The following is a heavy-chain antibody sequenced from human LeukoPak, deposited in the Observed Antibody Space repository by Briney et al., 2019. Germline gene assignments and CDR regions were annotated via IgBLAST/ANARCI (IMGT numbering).Heavy chain of an antibody. CDR2: IYYSGST. D-gene: IGHD3-10*01. Sequence: SETLSLTCTVSGGSISSWQWSWIRQPPGKGLEWIGYIYYSGSTYYNPSLKSRITISVDTSKNQFSLKLSSVTAADTAVYYCARRVRGDFDYWGQGTLVTVSS. CDR3: ARRVRGDFDY. J-gene: IGHJ4*02. CDR1: GGSISSWQ. V-gene: IGHV4-59*01.